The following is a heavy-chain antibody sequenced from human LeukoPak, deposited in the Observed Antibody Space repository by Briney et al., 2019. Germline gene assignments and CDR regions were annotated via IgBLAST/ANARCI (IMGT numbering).Heavy chain of an antibody. CDR2: FDPEDGET. Sequence: ASVKVSCKVSGYTLTELSMHWVRQAPGKGLEWMGGFDPEDGETIYAQKFQGRVTMTEDTSTDTAYMELSSLRSEDTAVYYCARDSKPIGYSGYDYEYYFDYWGQGTLVTVSS. D-gene: IGHD5-12*01. V-gene: IGHV1-24*01. CDR3: ARDSKPIGYSGYDYEYYFDY. CDR1: GYTLTELS. J-gene: IGHJ4*02.